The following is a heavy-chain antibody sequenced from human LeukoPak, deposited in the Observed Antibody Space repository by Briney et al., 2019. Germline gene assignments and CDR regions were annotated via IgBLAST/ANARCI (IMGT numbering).Heavy chain of an antibody. V-gene: IGHV4-39*07. Sequence: SETLSLTCTVSGGSISSGPYYWGWIRQPPGKGLEWIGNIYYGENTYYNPSLKSRVTVSVGTSKNQFSLKLSSVTAADTAVYYCARANYYDSSGYSRGAFDIWGQGTMVSVSS. J-gene: IGHJ3*02. CDR1: GGSISSGPYY. CDR3: ARANYYDSSGYSRGAFDI. D-gene: IGHD3-22*01. CDR2: IYYGENT.